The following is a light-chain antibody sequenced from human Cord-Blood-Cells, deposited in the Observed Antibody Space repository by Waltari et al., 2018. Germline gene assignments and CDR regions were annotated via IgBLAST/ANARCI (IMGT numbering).Light chain of an antibody. J-gene: IGLJ3*02. CDR3: NARDSSGNHQV. V-gene: IGLV3-19*01. CDR2: GKN. Sequence: SSELTQDPAVSVALGQTVRITCQGDSLRSYYASWYQQKPGQAPVLVIYGKNNPPAGIPDRFSGSSSGNTASLTITGAQAEDEADYYCNARDSSGNHQVFGGGTKLTVL. CDR1: SLRSYY.